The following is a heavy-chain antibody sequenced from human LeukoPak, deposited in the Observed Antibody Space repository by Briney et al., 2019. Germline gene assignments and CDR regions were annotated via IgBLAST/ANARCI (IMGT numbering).Heavy chain of an antibody. CDR1: GGSFSGYY. Sequence: SETLSLTCAVYGGSFSGYYWSWVRQPPGKGLEWIGEINHSGSTNYNPSLKSRVTISVDTSKNQFSLKLSSVTAADTAVYYCARGLTRYRRYYDILTGTRFDYWGQGTLVTVSS. D-gene: IGHD3-9*01. CDR2: INHSGST. J-gene: IGHJ4*02. CDR3: ARGLTRYRRYYDILTGTRFDY. V-gene: IGHV4-34*01.